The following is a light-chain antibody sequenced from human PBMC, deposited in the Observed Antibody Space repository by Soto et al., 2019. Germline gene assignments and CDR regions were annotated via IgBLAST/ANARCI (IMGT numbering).Light chain of an antibody. CDR1: QSISSY. CDR3: QQSYYTPLT. J-gene: IGKJ4*01. V-gene: IGKV1-39*01. CDR2: AAS. Sequence: DIQMTQSPSSLSASVGDRVTITCRASQSISSYLNWYQQKPGKAPKVLISAASSLQSGVPSRFSGSGSGTDFTLTISSLQPEDFATYYCQQSYYTPLTFGGGTKVDIK.